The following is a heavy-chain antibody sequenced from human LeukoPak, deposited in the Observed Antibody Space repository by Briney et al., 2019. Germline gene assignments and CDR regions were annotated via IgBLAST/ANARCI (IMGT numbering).Heavy chain of an antibody. J-gene: IGHJ6*03. CDR1: GFIFSSYS. V-gene: IGHV3-21*06. Sequence: GGSLRLSCAASGFIFSSYSMNWVRQAPGKGLEWVSSISSSGSTIYYADSVKGRFTISRDNSKNSLYLQMDSLRAEDTAVFFCARIAAMLRGAYSFYYMEVWGRGTTVTISS. CDR3: ARIAAMLRGAYSFYYMEV. D-gene: IGHD3-10*01. CDR2: ISSSGSTI.